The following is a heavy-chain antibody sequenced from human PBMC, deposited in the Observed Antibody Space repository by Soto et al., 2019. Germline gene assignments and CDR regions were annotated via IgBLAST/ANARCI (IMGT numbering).Heavy chain of an antibody. Sequence: GGSLRLSCAASVFTLSGYAMDWVRQAPEKGLEYVSGISSNGVGTYYANSVQGRFTISRDNSKNTVYLQMGSLRPEDMAVYYCARRARPDFYYMDVWGKGTTVTVSS. V-gene: IGHV3-64*01. D-gene: IGHD6-6*01. CDR1: VFTLSGYA. CDR3: ARRARPDFYYMDV. J-gene: IGHJ6*03. CDR2: ISSNGVGT.